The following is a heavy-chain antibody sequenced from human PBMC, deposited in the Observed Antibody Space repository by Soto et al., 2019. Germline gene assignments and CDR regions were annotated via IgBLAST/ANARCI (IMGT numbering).Heavy chain of an antibody. D-gene: IGHD3-10*01. CDR2: ISSSRSTI. Sequence: EVQLVESGGGLVQPGGSLRLSCAASGFTFNSYSMNWVRQAPGKGLEWVSYISSSRSTIYYADSVKGRFTISRDNAKNSLYPHMNSLRDEDTAVYYCARAGYYGSGSLLWGQGTLVTVSS. CDR1: GFTFNSYS. V-gene: IGHV3-48*02. J-gene: IGHJ4*02. CDR3: ARAGYYGSGSLL.